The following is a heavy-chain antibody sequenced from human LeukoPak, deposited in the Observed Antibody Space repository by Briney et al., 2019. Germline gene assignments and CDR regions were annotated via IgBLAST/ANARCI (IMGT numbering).Heavy chain of an antibody. D-gene: IGHD4-11*01. Sequence: PGGSLRLSYAASGFTFSDYYMNWIRQAPGKGLEWVSYISSSGGTIYYADSVKGRFTISRDNAKNSLYLQMNSLRAEDTAVYYCARTPTTVTGVYFDYWGQGTLVTVSS. CDR1: GFTFSDYY. CDR2: ISSSGGTI. V-gene: IGHV3-11*01. CDR3: ARTPTTVTGVYFDY. J-gene: IGHJ4*02.